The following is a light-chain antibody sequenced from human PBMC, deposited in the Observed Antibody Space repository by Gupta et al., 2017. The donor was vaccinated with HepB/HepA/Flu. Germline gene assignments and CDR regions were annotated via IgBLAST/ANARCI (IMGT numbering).Light chain of an antibody. V-gene: IGLV4-69*01. Sequence: QLVLTQSPSASASLGASVKVTCTLSSGHSSYTIAWHQQQPEKGPRYLMKVNRDGSHIKGDGIPDCFSGSSSGAERHLTISSLQSDDEADYYCQTWDTGILIFGGGTKLTVL. CDR2: VNRDGSH. CDR3: QTWDTGILI. J-gene: IGLJ2*01. CDR1: SGHSSYT.